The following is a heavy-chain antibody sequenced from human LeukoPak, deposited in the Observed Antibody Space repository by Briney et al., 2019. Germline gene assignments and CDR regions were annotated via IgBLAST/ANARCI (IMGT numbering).Heavy chain of an antibody. CDR2: ISYDGSNK. Sequence: GRSLRLSCAASGFTFSSYAMHWVRQAPGKGLEWVAVISYDGSNKYYADSVKGRFTISRDNSKNTLYLQMNSLRAEDTAVYYCARSVVVITTFDAFDIWGRGTMVTVSS. V-gene: IGHV3-30-3*01. D-gene: IGHD3-22*01. CDR1: GFTFSSYA. CDR3: ARSVVVITTFDAFDI. J-gene: IGHJ3*02.